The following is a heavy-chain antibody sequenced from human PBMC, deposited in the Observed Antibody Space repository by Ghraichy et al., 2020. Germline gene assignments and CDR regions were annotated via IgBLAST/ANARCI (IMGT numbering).Heavy chain of an antibody. CDR3: ARDASTLSSGWYDEDDY. Sequence: AGSLRLSCTASKFMFSSYWMSWVRQAPGKGLEWVANINQDGRDKNYVDSVKGRFTISRDNAKKSLYLQMSSVRVEDTAVYYCARDASTLSSGWYDEDDYWGQGTPVTVSS. V-gene: IGHV3-7*03. CDR1: KFMFSSYW. J-gene: IGHJ4*02. D-gene: IGHD6-19*01. CDR2: INQDGRDK.